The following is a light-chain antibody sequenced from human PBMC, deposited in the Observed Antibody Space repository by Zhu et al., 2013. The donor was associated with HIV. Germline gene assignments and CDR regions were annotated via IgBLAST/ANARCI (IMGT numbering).Light chain of an antibody. Sequence: EIVLTQSPATLSLSPRERATLSCRASQSVSSYLAWYQQKPGQAPRLLIYAASNRATGIPARFSGSGSGTDFTLTISSLEPEDFAVYYCQQRSNWPYTFGQGTKLEIK. CDR3: QQRSNWPYT. V-gene: IGKV3-11*01. J-gene: IGKJ2*01. CDR1: QSVSSY. CDR2: AAS.